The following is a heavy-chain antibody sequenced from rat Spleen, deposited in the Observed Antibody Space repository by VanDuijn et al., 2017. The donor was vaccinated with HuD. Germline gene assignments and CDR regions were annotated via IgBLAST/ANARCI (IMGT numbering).Heavy chain of an antibody. V-gene: IGHV5-25*01. CDR3: ARQYAGYKSYYFDY. CDR1: GFTFINYY. D-gene: IGHD1-9*01. Sequence: EVQLVESGGGLVKPGGSMKLSCAASGFTFINYYMAWVRMAPTKGLEWVASISNGGGNIYYRDSVKDRFTISRDNANTTLYLQLDSLRSEDTATYYWARQYAGYKSYYFDYWGQGVMVTVSS. J-gene: IGHJ2*01. CDR2: ISNGGGNI.